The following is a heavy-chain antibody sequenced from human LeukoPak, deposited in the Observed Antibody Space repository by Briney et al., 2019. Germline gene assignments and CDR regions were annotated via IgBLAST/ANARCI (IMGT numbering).Heavy chain of an antibody. Sequence: GGSLRLSCAASGFTFSSYSMNWVRQAPGKGLEWVSSISSSSSYIYYADSVKGRFTISSDNAKNSLYLQMNSLRAEDTAVYYCARGLEEGFGELTYNWFDPWGQGTLVTVSS. CDR2: ISSSSSYI. CDR3: ARGLEEGFGELTYNWFDP. J-gene: IGHJ5*02. V-gene: IGHV3-21*01. D-gene: IGHD3-10*01. CDR1: GFTFSSYS.